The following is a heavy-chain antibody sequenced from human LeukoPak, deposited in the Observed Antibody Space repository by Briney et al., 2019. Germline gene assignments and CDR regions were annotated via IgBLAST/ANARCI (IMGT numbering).Heavy chain of an antibody. V-gene: IGHV3-48*04. CDR2: ISSSSSTI. Sequence: GRSLRLACAASGFTFSSYSMNWLRQAPGKGLEWVSYISSSSSTIYYADSVKGRFTISRDNAKNSLYLQMNSLRAEDTAVYYCARGSSLGHFDYWGQGTLVTVSS. D-gene: IGHD6-19*01. CDR1: GFTFSSYS. J-gene: IGHJ4*02. CDR3: ARGSSLGHFDY.